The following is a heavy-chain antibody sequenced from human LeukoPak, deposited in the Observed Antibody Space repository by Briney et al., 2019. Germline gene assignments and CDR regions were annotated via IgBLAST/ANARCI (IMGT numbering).Heavy chain of an antibody. D-gene: IGHD2-2*01. CDR2: ISAYNGNT. J-gene: IGHJ4*02. CDR1: GYTFTSYG. V-gene: IGHV1-18*01. Sequence: APVKVSCKASGYTFTSYGISWVRQAPGQGLEWMGWISAYNGNTNYAQKPQGRVTMTTDTSTSTAYMELRSLRSDDTAVYYCARDGLGCSSTSCPFDYWGQGTLVTVSS. CDR3: ARDGLGCSSTSCPFDY.